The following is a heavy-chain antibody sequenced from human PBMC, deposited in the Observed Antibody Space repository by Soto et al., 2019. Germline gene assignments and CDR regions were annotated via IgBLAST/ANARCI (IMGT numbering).Heavy chain of an antibody. V-gene: IGHV3-53*01. D-gene: IGHD3-22*01. J-gene: IGHJ4*02. CDR2: IYSSGTT. CDR3: ARDGYSASGGYFDY. CDR1: GFTVSTNY. Sequence: GGSLRLSCAASGFTVSTNYMNWVRQAPGKGLEWVSLIYSSGTTYYADSVKGRFTISRDNSKNTLYLQMNSLRAEDTAIYYCARDGYSASGGYFDYWGQGTLVTVSS.